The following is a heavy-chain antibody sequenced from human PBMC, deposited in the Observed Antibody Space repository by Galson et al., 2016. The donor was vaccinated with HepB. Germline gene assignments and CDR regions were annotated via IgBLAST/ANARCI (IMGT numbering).Heavy chain of an antibody. CDR2: IYHSGNI. V-gene: IGHV4-4*02. CDR3: ARGYNFDSYAFDI. Sequence: ETLSLTCAVSGGSISSSNWWSWVRQPPGKGLEWIGEIYHSGNINYNPSLKSRVTISVDKSKNLFSLRLNSVTAAGTAIYYCARGYNFDSYAFDIWGQGTMVTVSS. D-gene: IGHD1-1*01. CDR1: GGSISSSNW. J-gene: IGHJ3*02.